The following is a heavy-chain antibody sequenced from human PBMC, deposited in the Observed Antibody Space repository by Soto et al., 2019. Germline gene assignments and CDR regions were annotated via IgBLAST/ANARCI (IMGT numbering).Heavy chain of an antibody. CDR2: IIPIFGTA. CDR3: ARGYGFGELSNFDY. D-gene: IGHD3-10*01. V-gene: IGHV1-69*13. Sequence: ASVKVSCKASGGTFSSYAISWVRQAPGQGLEWMGGIIPIFGTANYAQKFQGRVTITADESTSTAYMELSSLGSEDTAVYYCARGYGFGELSNFDYWGQGTLVTVSS. CDR1: GGTFSSYA. J-gene: IGHJ4*02.